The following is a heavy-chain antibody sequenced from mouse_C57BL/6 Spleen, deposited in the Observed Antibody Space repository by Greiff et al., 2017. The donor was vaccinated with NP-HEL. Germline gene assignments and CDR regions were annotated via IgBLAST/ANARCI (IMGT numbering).Heavy chain of an antibody. V-gene: IGHV1-55*01. D-gene: IGHD2-14*01. CDR1: GYTFTSYW. CDR2: IYPGSGST. Sequence: QVQLQQPGAELVKPGASVKMSCKASGYTFTSYWITWVKQRPGQGLEWIGDIYPGSGSTNYNEKFKSKATLTVDTSFSTAYMQLSSLTSEDSAVYYCARWDPIGTDAMDYWGQGTSVTVSS. J-gene: IGHJ4*01. CDR3: ARWDPIGTDAMDY.